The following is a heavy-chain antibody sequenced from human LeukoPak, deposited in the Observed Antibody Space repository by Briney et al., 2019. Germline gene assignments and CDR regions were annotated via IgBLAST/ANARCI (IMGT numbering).Heavy chain of an antibody. Sequence: GESLKISCKGSGYSFTSYWIGWVRQMPGKGLEWMGIIYPGESDTRYSPSFQGQVTISADKSISTAYLQWSSLKASDTAMYYCAAAGPLGYCSSTSCPDDAFDIWGQGTMVTVSS. J-gene: IGHJ3*02. D-gene: IGHD2-2*01. CDR3: AAAGPLGYCSSTSCPDDAFDI. CDR1: GYSFTSYW. V-gene: IGHV5-51*01. CDR2: IYPGESDT.